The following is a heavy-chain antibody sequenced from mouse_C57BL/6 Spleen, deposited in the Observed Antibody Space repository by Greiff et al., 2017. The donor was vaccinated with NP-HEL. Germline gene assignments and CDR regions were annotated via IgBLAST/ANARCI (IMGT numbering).Heavy chain of an antibody. J-gene: IGHJ4*01. D-gene: IGHD2-4*01. Sequence: VHVKQSVAELVRPGASVKLSCTASGFNIKNTYMHWVKQRPEQGLEWIGRIDPANGNTKYAPKFQGKATITADTSSNTAYLQLSSLTSEDTAIYYCARSWVITTRAMDYWGQGTSVTVSS. CDR1: GFNIKNTY. CDR3: ARSWVITTRAMDY. CDR2: IDPANGNT. V-gene: IGHV14-3*01.